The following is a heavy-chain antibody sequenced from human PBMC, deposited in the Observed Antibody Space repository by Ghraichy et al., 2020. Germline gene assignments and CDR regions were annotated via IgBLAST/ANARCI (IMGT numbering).Heavy chain of an antibody. V-gene: IGHV1-69*13. CDR2: IIPIFGTA. CDR1: GGCLSNYI. J-gene: IGHJ5*02. D-gene: IGHD1-14*01. Sequence: SVKVSCKASGGCLSNYIISWVRQAPGQGLEWRGGIIPIFGTANYAQKFQGRVSITAYESTSTTHMELYSLTSDDTAVYYGARIGTSVTATGSRFDPWGPGTLVTFSS. CDR3: ARIGTSVTATGSRFDP.